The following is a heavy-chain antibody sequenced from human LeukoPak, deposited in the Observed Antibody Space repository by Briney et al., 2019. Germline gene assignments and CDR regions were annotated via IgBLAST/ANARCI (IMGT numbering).Heavy chain of an antibody. CDR1: GGTFSSYA. D-gene: IGHD2-21*02. Sequence: ASVKVSCKASGGTFSSYAIGWVRQAPGQGLEWMGRIIPILGIANYAQKFQGRVTITADKSTSTAYMELSSLRSEDTAVYYCARGSIVVVTAGYDYWGQGTLVTVSS. CDR2: IIPILGIA. V-gene: IGHV1-69*04. J-gene: IGHJ4*02. CDR3: ARGSIVVVTAGYDY.